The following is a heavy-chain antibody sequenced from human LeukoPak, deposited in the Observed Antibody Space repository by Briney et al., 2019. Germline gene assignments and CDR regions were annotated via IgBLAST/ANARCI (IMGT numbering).Heavy chain of an antibody. J-gene: IGHJ3*02. CDR1: GGSISSSSYY. D-gene: IGHD6-6*01. CDR2: IYYSGST. Sequence: SETLSLTCTVSGGSISSSSYYWGWIRQPPGKGLEWIGGIYYSGSTYYNPSLKSRVTISVDTSKNQFSLKLSSVTAADTAVYYCARLPSASDAFDIRGQGTMVTVSS. CDR3: ARLPSASDAFDI. V-gene: IGHV4-39*01.